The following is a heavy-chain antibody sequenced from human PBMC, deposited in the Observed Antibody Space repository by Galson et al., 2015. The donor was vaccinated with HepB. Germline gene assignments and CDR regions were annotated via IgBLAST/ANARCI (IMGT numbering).Heavy chain of an antibody. CDR1: GFTFSSYA. J-gene: IGHJ6*03. CDR2: ITGSGGST. CDR3: AKDSVTHGYYYYMDV. Sequence: SLRLSCATSGFTFSSYAMSWVRQAPGEGLEWVSGITGSGGSTYYADSVKGRFTISRDNSKNTLYLQMNSLRAEDTAVYYCAKDSVTHGYYYYMDVWGKGTTVTVSS. D-gene: IGHD4-23*01. V-gene: IGHV3-23*01.